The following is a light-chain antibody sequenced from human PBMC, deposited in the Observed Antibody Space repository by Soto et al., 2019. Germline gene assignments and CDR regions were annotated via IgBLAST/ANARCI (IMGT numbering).Light chain of an antibody. Sequence: DIQMTQSPSTLSASVGDRVTITCRASQSVSTRLAWYQQKPGKAPKLLIYDASSLQTGVPSRFSGSGSGAEFTLTISSLQPDDFATYYCQQYQSYSGTFGHGTRWIS. CDR2: DAS. J-gene: IGKJ3*01. V-gene: IGKV1-5*01. CDR1: QSVSTR. CDR3: QQYQSYSGT.